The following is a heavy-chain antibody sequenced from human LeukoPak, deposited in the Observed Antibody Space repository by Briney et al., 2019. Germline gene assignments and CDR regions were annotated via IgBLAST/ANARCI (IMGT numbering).Heavy chain of an antibody. CDR1: GFTFSDYY. J-gene: IGHJ4*02. Sequence: GGSLRLSCAASGFTFSDYYMSWIRQAPGKGLEWVSYISSSGSTIYYADSVEGRFTISRDNAKNSLYLQMNSLRAEDTAVYYCARDQPSYDFWSGPPALDYWGQGTLVTVSS. CDR3: ARDQPSYDFWSGPPALDY. V-gene: IGHV3-11*04. D-gene: IGHD3-3*01. CDR2: ISSSGSTI.